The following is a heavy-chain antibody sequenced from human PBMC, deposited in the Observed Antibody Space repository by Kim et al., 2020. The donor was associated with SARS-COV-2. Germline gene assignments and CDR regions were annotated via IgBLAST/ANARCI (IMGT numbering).Heavy chain of an antibody. D-gene: IGHD3-22*01. Sequence: ASVKVSCKASGYTFTSYGISWVRQAPGQGLEWMGWISAYNGNTNYAQKLQGRVTMTTDTSTSTAYMELRSLRSDVTAVYYCARDPQYYYDSSGYYYGGDYWGQGTLVAVSS. CDR1: GYTFTSYG. CDR2: ISAYNGNT. CDR3: ARDPQYYYDSSGYYYGGDY. V-gene: IGHV1-18*01. J-gene: IGHJ4*02.